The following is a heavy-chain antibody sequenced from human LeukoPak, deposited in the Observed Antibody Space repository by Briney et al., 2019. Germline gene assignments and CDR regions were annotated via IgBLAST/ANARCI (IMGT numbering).Heavy chain of an antibody. D-gene: IGHD2-15*01. CDR1: GGSISSYY. CDR2: VSYSGST. Sequence: SETLSLTCTVSGGSISSYYWSWIRQPPGKGLEWIGYVSYSGSTNYNPSLKSRVTISVDKSKNQFSLNLSSVTAADTAIYYCARRVVTLRDDAFDIWGQGTMVTVSS. J-gene: IGHJ3*02. CDR3: ARRVVTLRDDAFDI. V-gene: IGHV4-59*08.